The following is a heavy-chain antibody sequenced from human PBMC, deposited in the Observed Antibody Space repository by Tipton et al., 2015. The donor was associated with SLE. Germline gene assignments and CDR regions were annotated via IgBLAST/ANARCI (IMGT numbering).Heavy chain of an antibody. V-gene: IGHV4-39*07. J-gene: IGHJ5*02. CDR1: GGSISSSSYY. CDR3: ARESVAGTYIPNWFDP. CDR2: IYYSGST. Sequence: TLSLTCTVSGGSISSSSYYWGWIRQPPGKGLEWIGSIYYSGSTHYNPSLKSRVTISVDTTKNQFSLKLSSVTAADTAVYYCARESVAGTYIPNWFDPWGQGTLVTVSS. D-gene: IGHD6-19*01.